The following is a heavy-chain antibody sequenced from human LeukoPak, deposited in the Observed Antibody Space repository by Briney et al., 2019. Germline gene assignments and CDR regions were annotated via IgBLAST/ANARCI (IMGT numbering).Heavy chain of an antibody. V-gene: IGHV4-59*08. CDR1: GGSISSYY. CDR3: ARRMTTVTIFTSPTRPYWYFDL. D-gene: IGHD4-17*01. Sequence: SETLSLTCTVSGGSISSYYWSWIRQPPGKGLEWIGYIYYSGSTNYNPSLKSRVTISVDTSKNQFSLKLSSVTAADTAVYYCARRMTTVTIFTSPTRPYWYFDLWGRGTLVTVSS. J-gene: IGHJ2*01. CDR2: IYYSGST.